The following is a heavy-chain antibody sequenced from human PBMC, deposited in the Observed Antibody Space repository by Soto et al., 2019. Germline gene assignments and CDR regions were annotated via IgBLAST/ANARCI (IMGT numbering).Heavy chain of an antibody. J-gene: IGHJ4*02. Sequence: SETLSLTCTVSGGSISSSSYYWGWIRQPPGKGLEWIGSIYYSGSTYYNPSLKSRVTISVDTSKNQFSLKLSSVTAADTAVYYCARQREYSSLATLFDYWGQGTLVTVSS. V-gene: IGHV4-39*01. CDR2: IYYSGST. D-gene: IGHD6-6*01. CDR1: GGSISSSSYY. CDR3: ARQREYSSLATLFDY.